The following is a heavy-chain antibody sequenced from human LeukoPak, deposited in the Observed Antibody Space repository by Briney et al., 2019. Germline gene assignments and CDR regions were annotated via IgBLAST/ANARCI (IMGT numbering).Heavy chain of an antibody. Sequence: ASVKVSCKASGYTFTSYGISWVRQAPGQGLEWMGWISAYNGNTNYAQKLQGRVTMTSDTSTSTAYMELRSLRSDDTAVYYCARWAAGSSSWYGDYWGQGTLVTVSS. J-gene: IGHJ4*02. CDR3: ARWAAGSSSWYGDY. CDR2: ISAYNGNT. CDR1: GYTFTSYG. V-gene: IGHV1-18*01. D-gene: IGHD6-13*01.